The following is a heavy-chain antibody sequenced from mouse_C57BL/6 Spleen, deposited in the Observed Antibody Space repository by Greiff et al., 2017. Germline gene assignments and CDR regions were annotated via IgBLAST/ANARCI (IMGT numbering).Heavy chain of an antibody. CDR2: ISSGSSTI. V-gene: IGHV5-17*01. Sequence: EVQRVESGGGLVKPGGSLKLSCAASGFTFSDYGMHWVRQAPEKGLEWVAYISSGSSTIYHADPVKGRFTISRDNAKNTLFLQMTSLRSEDTAMYYCARQGFYYYGSSFDYWGQGTTLTVSS. CDR3: ARQGFYYYGSSFDY. D-gene: IGHD1-1*01. CDR1: GFTFSDYG. J-gene: IGHJ2*01.